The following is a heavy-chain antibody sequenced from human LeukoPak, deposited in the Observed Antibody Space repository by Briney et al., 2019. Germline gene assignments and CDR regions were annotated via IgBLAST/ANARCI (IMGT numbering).Heavy chain of an antibody. CDR2: ISDSATT. CDR1: GFTFSSYG. CDR3: ARSAGSFGTFDI. D-gene: IGHD3-16*01. J-gene: IGHJ3*02. Sequence: GRSLRLSCAASGFTFSSYGMHWVRQAPGKGLEWVSHISDSATTYYADSVKGRFTISRDNAKNSLYLQLNSLRVEDTAIYYCARSAGSFGTFDIWGQGTMVTVSS. V-gene: IGHV3-48*03.